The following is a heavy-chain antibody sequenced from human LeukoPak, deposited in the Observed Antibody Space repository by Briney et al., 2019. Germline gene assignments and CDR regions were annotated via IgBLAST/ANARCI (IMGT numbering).Heavy chain of an antibody. J-gene: IGHJ4*02. CDR1: GGSISSYD. Sequence: SETLSLTCTVSGGSISSYDWSWIRQPPGKGLEWIGFTHYSGSTNYNPSLKSRLTISVDTSKNQFSLKLTSVTAEDTAVFYCARSRSGSYSYFDYWGQGTLVTVSS. V-gene: IGHV4-59*01. CDR2: THYSGST. D-gene: IGHD3-10*01. CDR3: ARSRSGSYSYFDY.